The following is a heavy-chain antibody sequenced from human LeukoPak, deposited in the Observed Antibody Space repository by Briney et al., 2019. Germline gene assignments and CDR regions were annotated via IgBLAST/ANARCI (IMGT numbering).Heavy chain of an antibody. CDR3: ARGSVAAEFNWFDP. CDR2: IYYSGST. Sequence: SETLSLTCTVSGGSISSGGYYWSWIRQHLGKGLEWIGYIYYSGSTYYNPSLKSRVTISVATSKNQFSLKLSSVTAADTAVYYCARGSVAAEFNWFDPWGQGTLVTVSS. J-gene: IGHJ5*02. CDR1: GGSISSGGYY. D-gene: IGHD6-19*01. V-gene: IGHV4-31*03.